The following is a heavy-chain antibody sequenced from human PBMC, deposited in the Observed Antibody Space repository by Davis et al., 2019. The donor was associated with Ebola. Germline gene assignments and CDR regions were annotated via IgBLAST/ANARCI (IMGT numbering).Heavy chain of an antibody. D-gene: IGHD4-17*01. CDR2: INPSGGST. J-gene: IGHJ4*02. V-gene: IGHV1-46*03. Sequence: ASVKVSCKASGYTFTSYYMHWVRQAPGQGLEWMGIINPSGGSTSYAQKFQGRVTMTRDTSTSTLYMELSSLRSEDTAVYYCAREAGATTALDSWGQGTLVTVSS. CDR3: AREAGATTALDS. CDR1: GYTFTSYY.